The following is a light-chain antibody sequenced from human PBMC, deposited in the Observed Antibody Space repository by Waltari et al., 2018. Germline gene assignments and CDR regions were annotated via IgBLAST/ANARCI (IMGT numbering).Light chain of an antibody. Sequence: QSALTQPASVSGSPGQSITISCTGTSSDVGGYNYVSWYQQHPGKAPKLMIYEVRNRPSGVSDRVSGYKSGNTASLTISGLKAEDEADYYCSSYTSSSTPHVVFGGGTKLTVL. J-gene: IGLJ2*01. CDR2: EVR. V-gene: IGLV2-14*01. CDR1: SSDVGGYNY. CDR3: SSYTSSSTPHVV.